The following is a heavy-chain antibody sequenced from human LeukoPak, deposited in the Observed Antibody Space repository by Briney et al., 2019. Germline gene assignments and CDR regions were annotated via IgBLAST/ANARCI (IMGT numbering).Heavy chain of an antibody. CDR2: MNPNSGNT. V-gene: IGHV1-8*03. Sequence: GASVKVSCKASGYTFTSYHINWVRQATGQGLEWMGWMNPNSGNTGYAQKFQGRVTITRNTSISTAYMELSSLRPEDTAVYYCARDLSSTSDNNWFDPWGQGTLVTVSS. D-gene: IGHD6-13*01. CDR3: ARDLSSTSDNNWFDP. J-gene: IGHJ5*02. CDR1: GYTFTSYH.